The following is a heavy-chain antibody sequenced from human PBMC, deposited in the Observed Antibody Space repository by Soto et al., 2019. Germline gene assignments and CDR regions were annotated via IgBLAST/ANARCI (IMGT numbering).Heavy chain of an antibody. D-gene: IGHD1-1*01. J-gene: IGHJ6*02. CDR3: ARDLDSGNPYDYNVMDV. CDR2: INAGNGNT. V-gene: IGHV1-3*01. Sequence: QVQLVQSGAEVKKPGASVKVSCKASGYTFTTYPMHWVRQAPGQRLEWMGWINAGNGNTKYSQKFQGRVTITRDISASTAYMELSRLRSEDTAVYYCARDLDSGNPYDYNVMDVWGQGTTVTVSS. CDR1: GYTFTTYP.